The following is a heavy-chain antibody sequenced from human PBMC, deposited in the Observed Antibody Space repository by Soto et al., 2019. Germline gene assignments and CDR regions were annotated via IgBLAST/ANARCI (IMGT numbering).Heavy chain of an antibody. J-gene: IGHJ4*02. V-gene: IGHV4-39*01. CDR3: ARHLNDWNFPFDY. D-gene: IGHD1-7*01. CDR2: IYYSGST. Sequence: SETLSLTCTVSGGSISSSSYYWGWIRQPPGKGLEWIGSIYYSGSTYYNPSLKSRVTISVDTSKNQFSLKLSSVTAADTAVYYCARHLNDWNFPFDYGGQGTLVTVSS. CDR1: GGSISSSSYY.